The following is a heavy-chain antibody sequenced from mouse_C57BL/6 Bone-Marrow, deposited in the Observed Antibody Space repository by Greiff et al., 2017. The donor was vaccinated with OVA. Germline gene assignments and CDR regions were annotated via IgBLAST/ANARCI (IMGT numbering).Heavy chain of an antibody. CDR2: IYPGSGST. D-gene: IGHD1-1*01. V-gene: IGHV1-55*01. Sequence: QVQLKQPGAELVKPGASVKMSCKASGYTFTSYWITWVKQRPGQGLEWIGDIYPGSGSTNYNEKFKSKATLTVDTSSSTAYMQLSSLTSEDSAVYYCARNYYGSRDYAMDYWGQGTSVTVSS. CDR1: GYTFTSYW. CDR3: ARNYYGSRDYAMDY. J-gene: IGHJ4*01.